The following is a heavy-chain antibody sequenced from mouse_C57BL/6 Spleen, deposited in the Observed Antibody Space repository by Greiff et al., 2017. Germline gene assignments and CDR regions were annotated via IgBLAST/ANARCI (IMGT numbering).Heavy chain of an antibody. CDR2: ISSGSSTF. V-gene: IGHV5-17*01. J-gene: IGHJ4*01. CDR1: GFTFRDYG. Sequence: EVTLMESGGGLVKPGGSLKLSCAASGFTFRDYGMHWVRQAPEKGLEWVAYISSGSSTFYYADTVKGRFTISRDNVKNTLFLQLTSLRTEDTAMYYCARAYAMDYWGQGTSVTVSS. CDR3: ARAYAMDY.